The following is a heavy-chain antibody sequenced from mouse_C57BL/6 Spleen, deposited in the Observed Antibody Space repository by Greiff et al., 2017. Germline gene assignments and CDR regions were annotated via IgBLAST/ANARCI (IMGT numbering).Heavy chain of an antibody. J-gene: IGHJ4*01. Sequence: VKLMESGPGLLAPSQSLSITCTVSWFSLITLGVPWFRPPPGTGLEWLVVVWSDGSTTYNSALKSRLSISKDNSKSQVFLKMNSLQTDDTAMYYCARGDYGSSYDAMDYWGQGTSVTVSS. CDR2: VWSDGST. CDR1: WFSLITLG. CDR3: ARGDYGSSYDAMDY. V-gene: IGHV2-6*03. D-gene: IGHD1-1*01.